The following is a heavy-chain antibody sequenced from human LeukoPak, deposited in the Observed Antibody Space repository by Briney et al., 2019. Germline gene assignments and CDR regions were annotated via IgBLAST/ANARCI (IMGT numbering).Heavy chain of an antibody. CDR2: INHSGST. D-gene: IGHD6-19*01. CDR1: GGSFSGYY. CDR3: ARFSSIAVAAPVYYFDY. V-gene: IGHV4-34*01. Sequence: PSETLSLTCAVDGGSFSGYYWSWTRQPPGKGLEWIGEINHSGSTNYNPSLKSRVTISADTSKNQFSLKLGSVTAADTAVYYCARFSSIAVAAPVYYFDYWGQGTLVTVSS. J-gene: IGHJ4*02.